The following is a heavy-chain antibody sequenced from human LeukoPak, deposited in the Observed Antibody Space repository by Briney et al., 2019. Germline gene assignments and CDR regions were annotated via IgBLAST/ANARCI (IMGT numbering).Heavy chain of an antibody. CDR2: IIPIFGTA. Sequence: ASVKVSCMASGGTFSSYAISWVRQAPGQGLEWMGGIIPIFGTANYAQKFQGRVTITADESTSTAYMELSSLRSEDTAVYYCARRGYSSGWYTEDYWGQGTLVTVSS. V-gene: IGHV1-69*13. J-gene: IGHJ4*02. CDR1: GGTFSSYA. CDR3: ARRGYSSGWYTEDY. D-gene: IGHD6-19*01.